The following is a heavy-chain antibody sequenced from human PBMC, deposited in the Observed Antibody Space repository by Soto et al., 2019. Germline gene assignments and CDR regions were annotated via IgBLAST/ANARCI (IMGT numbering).Heavy chain of an antibody. J-gene: IGHJ4*02. Sequence: SETLSLTCPVSGGSFKSGSYSWSWIRQPPGKGLEWIGYVYHTGRTSYNPSLKSRVSISMDTSKNQFSLNLDSVTAADTAMYFCARDFTYFDSWGQGTLVTVSS. CDR3: ARDFTYFDS. V-gene: IGHV4-61*01. CDR2: VYHTGRT. CDR1: GGSFKSGSYS.